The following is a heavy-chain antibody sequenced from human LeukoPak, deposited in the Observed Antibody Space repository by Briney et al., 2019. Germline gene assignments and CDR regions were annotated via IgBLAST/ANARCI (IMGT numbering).Heavy chain of an antibody. V-gene: IGHV4-39*01. Sequence: SETLSLTCTVSGGSISSSSYYWGWIRQPPGKGLEWIGSIYYSGSTYYYPSLKSRVTISVDTSKNQFSLKLSSVTAADTAVYYCARYNWNTWFDPWGQGALVTVSS. CDR3: ARYNWNTWFDP. CDR2: IYYSGST. D-gene: IGHD1-1*01. J-gene: IGHJ5*02. CDR1: GGSISSSSYY.